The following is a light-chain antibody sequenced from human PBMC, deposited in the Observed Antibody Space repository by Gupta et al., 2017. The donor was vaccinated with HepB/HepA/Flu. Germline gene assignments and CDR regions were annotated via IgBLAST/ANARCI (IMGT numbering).Light chain of an antibody. CDR3: QTADGSGTYVV. CDR1: ALSNQY. CDR2: KDT. J-gene: IGLJ2*01. V-gene: IGLV3-25*03. Sequence: SSYLSQPPSVSLSPGHTARITCSGDALSNQYAYWYQQKPGQAPVLLIYKDTRRPSGIPERFSGSSSGTTVTLTISGVQAEDEADYHCQTADGSGTYVVFGGGTKLTVL.